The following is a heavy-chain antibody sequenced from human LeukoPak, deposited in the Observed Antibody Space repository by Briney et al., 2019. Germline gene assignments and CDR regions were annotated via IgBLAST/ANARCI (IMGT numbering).Heavy chain of an antibody. CDR1: GFIFSSYG. J-gene: IGHJ4*02. D-gene: IGHD6-19*01. CDR3: AKGVAVASPYYFDY. CDR2: TWYDGSIR. V-gene: IGHV3-33*06. Sequence: GRSLRLSCAASGFIFSSYGMHWVRQAPGKGLEWVADTWYDGSIRYYADSVKGRFTISRDNSKNTLYLQMNSLRAEDTAVYYCAKGVAVASPYYFDYWGQGTLVTVSS.